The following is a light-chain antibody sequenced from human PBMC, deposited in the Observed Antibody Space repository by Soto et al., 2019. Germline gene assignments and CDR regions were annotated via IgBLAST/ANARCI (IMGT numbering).Light chain of an antibody. CDR3: QQSYSTPIT. CDR1: QSITFY. Sequence: DIQMTQSPSSLSASVGDRVTITCRASQSITFYLNWYQQVPGKAPKLLIYAASSLQSGVPSRFSGSGSGTDFTLTISILQPEDSATYYCQQSYSTPITFGQGTRLEIK. CDR2: AAS. V-gene: IGKV1-39*01. J-gene: IGKJ5*01.